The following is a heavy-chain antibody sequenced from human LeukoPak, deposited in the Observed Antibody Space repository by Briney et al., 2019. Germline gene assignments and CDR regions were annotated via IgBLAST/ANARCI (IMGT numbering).Heavy chain of an antibody. CDR3: SRESGPFSPFGH. CDR2: ISLSGYT. V-gene: IGHV4-59*12. CDR1: GGSISSYY. D-gene: IGHD1-26*01. Sequence: SETLSLTCTVSGGSISSYYWSWIRQPPGQGLEWIGEISLSGYTGFNPSLRSRVTMSLDESKNHLPLNLASVTAADTAVYYCSRESGPFSPFGHWGQGILVTVTS. J-gene: IGHJ4*02.